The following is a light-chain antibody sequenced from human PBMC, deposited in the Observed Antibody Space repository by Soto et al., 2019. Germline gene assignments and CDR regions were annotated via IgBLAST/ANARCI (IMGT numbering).Light chain of an antibody. CDR1: QSVSSH. V-gene: IGKV3-15*01. J-gene: IGKJ1*01. Sequence: EIVMTQSPATLSVSPGERVTLSCRASQSVSSHFAWYQQNPGQAPGLLMYGASTRATGIPARFSGSGSGTEFTLTISSLQSEDFAVYYCQQYHKWPLTFGQGTKVDIK. CDR2: GAS. CDR3: QQYHKWPLT.